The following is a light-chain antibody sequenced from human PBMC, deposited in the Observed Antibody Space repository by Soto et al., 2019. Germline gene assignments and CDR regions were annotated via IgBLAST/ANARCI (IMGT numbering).Light chain of an antibody. CDR2: GAS. CDR1: QSVSSSY. J-gene: IGKJ1*01. Sequence: SGLAQSPGTLALSPGERATVSCSASQSVSSSYLAWYQQKPGQAPRLLIYGASSRATGIPDRFSGSGSGTDFTLTISRLEPEDFAVYYCQQYGSSPRTCGQGTKVDIK. V-gene: IGKV3-20*01. CDR3: QQYGSSPRT.